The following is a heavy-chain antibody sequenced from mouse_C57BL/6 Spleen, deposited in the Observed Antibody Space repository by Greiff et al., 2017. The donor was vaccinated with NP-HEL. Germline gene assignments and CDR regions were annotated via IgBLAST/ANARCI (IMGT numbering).Heavy chain of an antibody. CDR3: ARNLDGYYVDWFAY. D-gene: IGHD2-3*01. V-gene: IGHV2-2*01. CDR2: IWSGCST. Sequence: VQLQESGPGLVQPSQSLSITCTVSGFSLTSYGVHWVRQSPGKGLEWLGVIWSGCSTDYNAAFISRLSISKDNSNSQVFFKMNSLQADDTAIYYCARNLDGYYVDWFAYWGQGTLVTVSA. J-gene: IGHJ3*01. CDR1: GFSLTSYG.